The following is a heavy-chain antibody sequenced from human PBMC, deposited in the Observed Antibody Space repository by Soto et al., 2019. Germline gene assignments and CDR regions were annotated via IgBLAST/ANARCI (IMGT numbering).Heavy chain of an antibody. V-gene: IGHV1-58*01. D-gene: IGHD3-22*01. CDR3: AAVKSDYYDSSAYYTNYYGMDV. J-gene: IGHJ6*02. CDR2: IVVGSGNT. Sequence: ASVKVSCKASGFTFTSSAVQWVRQARGQRLEWIGWIVVGSGNTNYAQKFQERVTITRDMPTSTAYMELSSLRSEDTAVYYCAAVKSDYYDSSAYYTNYYGMDVWGQGTTVTVSS. CDR1: GFTFTSSA.